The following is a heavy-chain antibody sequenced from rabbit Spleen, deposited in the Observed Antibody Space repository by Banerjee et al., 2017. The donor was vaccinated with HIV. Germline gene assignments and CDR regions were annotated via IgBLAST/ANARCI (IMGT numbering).Heavy chain of an antibody. CDR2: IYTGNGHT. CDR3: ARDSGTYDYIDVYFNL. CDR1: GVSFSGDSY. V-gene: IGHV1S40*01. J-gene: IGHJ4*01. Sequence: QSLEESGGDLVKPGASLTLTCIASGVSFSGDSYMCWVRQAPGKGLEWIGCIYTGNGHTHYASWAKGRFTISITSSTTVTLQMTGLTVADTATYFCARDSGTYDYIDVYFNLWGPGTLVTVS. D-gene: IGHD6-1*01.